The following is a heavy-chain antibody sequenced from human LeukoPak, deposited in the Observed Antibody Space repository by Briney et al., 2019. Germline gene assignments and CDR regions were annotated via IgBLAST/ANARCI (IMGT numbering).Heavy chain of an antibody. V-gene: IGHV3-21*01. CDR2: MSSGSSDI. D-gene: IGHD3-22*01. J-gene: IGHJ6*03. CDR3: ARVDPYDSSGYYYYYMDV. Sequence: PGGSLRLSCAASGFTFSSYSMNWVRQAPGKGLEWVSSMSSGSSDIYEADSVKGRFTTSRDNAKNSLYLQMSSLRAEDTAVYYCARVDPYDSSGYYYYYMDVWGKGTTVTVSS. CDR1: GFTFSSYS.